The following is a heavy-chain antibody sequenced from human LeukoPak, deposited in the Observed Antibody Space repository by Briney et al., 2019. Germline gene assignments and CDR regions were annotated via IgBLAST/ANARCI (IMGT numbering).Heavy chain of an antibody. CDR2: IYYSGST. J-gene: IGHJ6*02. CDR1: GDSISSRLYY. Sequence: SETLSLTCGVSGDSISSRLYYWAWIRQPPGKGLEWIASIYYSGSTYYNPSLKSRVTISVDTSKNQFSLKLSSVTAADTAVYYCARLDTARYYYGMDVWGQGTTVTVSS. V-gene: IGHV4-39*07. CDR3: ARLDTARYYYGMDV. D-gene: IGHD5-18*01.